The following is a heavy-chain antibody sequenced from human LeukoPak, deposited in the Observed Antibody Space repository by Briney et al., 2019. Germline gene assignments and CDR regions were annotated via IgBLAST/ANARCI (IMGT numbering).Heavy chain of an antibody. V-gene: IGHV4-34*01. CDR3: ARAGAVAGGKNAFDI. CDR2: INHSGST. D-gene: IGHD6-19*01. CDR1: GGSFSGYY. J-gene: IGHJ3*02. Sequence: SETLSLTCAVYGGSFSGYYWSWIRQPPGKGLKWIGEINHSGSTNYNPSLKSRVTISVDTSKNQFSLKLSSVTAADTAVYYCARAGAVAGGKNAFDIWAQGTMVTVSS.